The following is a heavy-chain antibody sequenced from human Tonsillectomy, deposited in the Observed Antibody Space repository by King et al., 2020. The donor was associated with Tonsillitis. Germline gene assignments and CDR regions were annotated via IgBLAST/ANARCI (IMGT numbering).Heavy chain of an antibody. D-gene: IGHD3-9*01. CDR3: ARLTLRHFDLLSPFDY. CDR2: IYWDDDK. CDR1: GFSLSTSGVG. J-gene: IGHJ4*02. Sequence: TLKESGPTLVKPTQTLTLTCTFSGFSLSTSGVGVGWIRQPPGQALEWLALIYWDDDKRYSPSLKSRLTITKDTSKNQVVLTMTNMDPVDTATYYCARLTLRHFDLLSPFDYWGQGTLVTVSS. V-gene: IGHV2-5*02.